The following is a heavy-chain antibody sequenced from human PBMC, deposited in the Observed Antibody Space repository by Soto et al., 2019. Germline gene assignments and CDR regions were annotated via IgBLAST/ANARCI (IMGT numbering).Heavy chain of an antibody. J-gene: IGHJ4*02. Sequence: QVQLQESGPGLVKPSETLSLMCTVSGGSISSYYWSWIRQPPGKGLEWIGYIYYSGSTNYNPSLKRRVTISVDTSKNQFSLKLSSVTAADTAVYYCARERRDGYKHYLDYWGQGTLVTVSS. CDR1: GGSISSYY. V-gene: IGHV4-59*01. CDR2: IYYSGST. D-gene: IGHD5-12*01. CDR3: ARERRDGYKHYLDY.